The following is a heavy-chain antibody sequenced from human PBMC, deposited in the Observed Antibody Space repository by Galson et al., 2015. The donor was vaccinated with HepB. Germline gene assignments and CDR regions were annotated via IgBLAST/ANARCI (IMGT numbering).Heavy chain of an antibody. CDR2: IYYSGST. CDR3: ARARYYYYYGMDV. Sequence: ETLSLTCTVSGGSISSYYWSWIRQPPGKGLEWIGYIYYSGSTNYNPSLKSRVTISVDTSKNQFSLKLSSVTAADTAVYYCARARYYYYYGMDVWGQGTTVTVSS. CDR1: GGSISSYY. V-gene: IGHV4-59*01. J-gene: IGHJ6*02.